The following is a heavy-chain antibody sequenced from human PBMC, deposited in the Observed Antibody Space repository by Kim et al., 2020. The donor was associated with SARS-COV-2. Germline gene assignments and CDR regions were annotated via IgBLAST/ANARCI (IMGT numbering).Heavy chain of an antibody. Sequence: SETLSLTCTVSGGSISSSSYYWGWIHQPPGKGLEWIGSIYYSGSTYYNPSLKSRVTISVDTSKNQFSLKLSSVTAADTAVYYCARLGYDSQGYWGQGTLVTVSS. V-gene: IGHV4-39*01. D-gene: IGHD3-22*01. CDR2: IYYSGST. CDR1: GGSISSSSYY. CDR3: ARLGYDSQGY. J-gene: IGHJ4*02.